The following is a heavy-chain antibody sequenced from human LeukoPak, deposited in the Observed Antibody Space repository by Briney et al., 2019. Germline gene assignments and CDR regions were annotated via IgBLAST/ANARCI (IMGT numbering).Heavy chain of an antibody. CDR3: ARDPHGGSGSDPHDAFDI. D-gene: IGHD1-26*01. Sequence: GGSLRLSCAASGFTFSSYWTHWVRQAPGKGLVWVSRIKNDGRSPSYADSVKGRFTISSDSAKNTVYLQIDSLGAEDTAVYYCARDPHGGSGSDPHDAFDIWGQGPMVTVSS. J-gene: IGHJ3*02. V-gene: IGHV3-74*01. CDR1: GFTFSSYW. CDR2: IKNDGRSP.